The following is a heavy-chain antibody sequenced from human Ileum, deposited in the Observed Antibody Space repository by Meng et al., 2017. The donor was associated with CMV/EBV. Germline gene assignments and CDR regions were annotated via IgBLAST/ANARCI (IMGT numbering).Heavy chain of an antibody. CDR2: INHSGST. CDR3: ARGPNWFDP. Sequence: LSLPCAVYGGSFSGYYWSWIRQPPVKCLEWIGEINHSGSTNYNPSFKSRVTISVDTSKNQFSLKLCSVTAADTAVYYCARGPNWFDPWGQGTLVTVSS. V-gene: IGHV4-34*01. J-gene: IGHJ5*02. CDR1: GGSFSGYY.